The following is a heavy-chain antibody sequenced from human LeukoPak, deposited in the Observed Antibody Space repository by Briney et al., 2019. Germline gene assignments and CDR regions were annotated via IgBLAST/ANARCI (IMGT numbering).Heavy chain of an antibody. J-gene: IGHJ4*02. D-gene: IGHD4-11*01. Sequence: SETLSLTCTVSGGSISSGDYYWSWIRQPSGKGPEWIGSIYSGGETHYNPSLNSRVTIFLDTSKNRFSLNLISVTATDTAVYYCVRDYSNFVQGDWGQGTLVTVSS. CDR3: VRDYSNFVQGD. V-gene: IGHV4-39*02. CDR1: GGSISSGDYY. CDR2: IYSGGET.